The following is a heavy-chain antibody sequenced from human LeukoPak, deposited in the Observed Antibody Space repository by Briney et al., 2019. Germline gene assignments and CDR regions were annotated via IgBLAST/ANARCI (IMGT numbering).Heavy chain of an antibody. D-gene: IGHD1-26*01. CDR2: IYYSGST. CDR3: ARGGWEPHFDY. J-gene: IGHJ4*02. Sequence: HSQTLSLTCTVSGGSISSGDYYWSWIRQPPGKGLEWIGYIYYSGSTYYNPSLKSRVTISVDTSKNQFSLKLSSVTAAHTAVYYCARGGWEPHFDYWGQGTLVTVSS. V-gene: IGHV4-30-4*01. CDR1: GGSISSGDYY.